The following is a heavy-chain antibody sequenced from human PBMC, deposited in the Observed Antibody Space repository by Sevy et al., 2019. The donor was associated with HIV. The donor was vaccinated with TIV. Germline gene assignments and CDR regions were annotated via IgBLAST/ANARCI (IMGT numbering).Heavy chain of an antibody. J-gene: IGHJ4*02. V-gene: IGHV3-15*07. CDR1: GFTISNAW. Sequence: GGSLRLSCTASGFTISNAWMNWVRQAPGKGLEWVGRIKSQSDGGTIDYAAPVKGRFTISRDDSKNTLFLQMNSLRSEDTAVYYCATKGGFWSGYQYFDSWGQGTLVTVSS. D-gene: IGHD3-3*01. CDR2: IKSQSDGGTI. CDR3: ATKGGFWSGYQYFDS.